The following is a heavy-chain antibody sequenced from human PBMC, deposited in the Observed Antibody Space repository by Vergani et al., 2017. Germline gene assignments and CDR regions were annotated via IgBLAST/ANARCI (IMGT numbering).Heavy chain of an antibody. Sequence: EVQLVQSGAEVKKPGESLKISCKGSGYSFTSYWIGWVRQMPRKGLEWMGIIYPGDSDTRYSPSFQGQVTISADKSISTAYLQWSSLKASDTAMYYCARSGRDFWSGSSNDMDVWGKGTTVTVSS. V-gene: IGHV5-51*01. CDR3: ARSGRDFWSGSSNDMDV. D-gene: IGHD3-3*01. CDR1: GYSFTSYW. CDR2: IYPGDSDT. J-gene: IGHJ6*03.